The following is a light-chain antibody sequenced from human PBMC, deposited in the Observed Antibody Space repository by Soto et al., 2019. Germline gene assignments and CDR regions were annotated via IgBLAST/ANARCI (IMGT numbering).Light chain of an antibody. V-gene: IGLV2-23*01. CDR3: CSYGRSVV. Sequence: QSVLTQPASVSGSPGQSITISCTGISNDVGTYNLVSWYQHHPGKAPKLIIYEASKRPSGVPNRFSGSKSGNTASLTISGLHAEDEVDYYCCSYGRSVVFGGVTKLTVL. CDR1: SNDVGTYNL. J-gene: IGLJ2*01. CDR2: EAS.